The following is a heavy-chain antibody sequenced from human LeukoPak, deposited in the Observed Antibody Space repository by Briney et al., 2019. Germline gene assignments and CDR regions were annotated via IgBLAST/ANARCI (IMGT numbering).Heavy chain of an antibody. V-gene: IGHV3-23*01. CDR1: GLTFNSYA. D-gene: IGHD2-2*01. J-gene: IGHJ4*02. Sequence: GGSLRLSCAASGLTFNSYAMTWVRQAPGKGLEWVSAISGSGDSTYYADSVKGRFTISRDNSKITLYLQMNSLRAEDTAVYSCAKGCSTSCYSDFDYWGQGTLVTVSS. CDR3: AKGCSTSCYSDFDY. CDR2: ISGSGDST.